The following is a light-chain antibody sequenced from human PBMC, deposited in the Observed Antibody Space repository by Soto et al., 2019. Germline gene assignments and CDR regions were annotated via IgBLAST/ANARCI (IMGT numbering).Light chain of an antibody. CDR1: RTDIGGYNY. CDR3: TSYTNSKAYIL. J-gene: IGLJ2*01. V-gene: IGLV2-14*01. Sequence: QSALTQPASVSGSLGQSITISCTGTRTDIGGYNYVSWYQQYPGKAPKLVICEVTSRPSGISDRFSGSKSGNTASLTISGLQAEDEADYFCTSYTNSKAYILFGVGTKLTVL. CDR2: EVT.